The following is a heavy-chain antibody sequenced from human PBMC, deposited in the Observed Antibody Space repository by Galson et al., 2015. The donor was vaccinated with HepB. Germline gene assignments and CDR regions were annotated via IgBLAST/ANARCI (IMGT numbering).Heavy chain of an antibody. V-gene: IGHV3-53*01. CDR3: AREFPEYFHR. CDR1: GFSVSSKY. Sequence: SLRLSCAASGFSVSSKYMYWVRQAPGKGLEWVSVLYSGGSTYYADSVKGRFTISRDNDKDTVSLQMDRLSADDTAVYYCAREFPEYFHRWGQGTLVIVSS. J-gene: IGHJ1*01. CDR2: LYSGGST.